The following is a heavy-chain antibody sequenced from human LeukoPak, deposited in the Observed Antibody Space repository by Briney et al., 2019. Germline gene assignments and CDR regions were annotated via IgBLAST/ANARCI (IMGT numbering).Heavy chain of an antibody. CDR2: IWYDGSNK. CDR3: ARTSNYGYVDY. D-gene: IGHD5-18*01. CDR1: GFTFSSYG. J-gene: IGHJ4*02. Sequence: GRSLRLSCAASGFTFSSYGMHWVRQAPGKGLEGGAVIWYDGSNKYYADSVKGRFTISRDNSKNTLYLRMNSLRAEDTAVYYCARTSNYGYVDYWGQGTLVTVSS. V-gene: IGHV3-33*01.